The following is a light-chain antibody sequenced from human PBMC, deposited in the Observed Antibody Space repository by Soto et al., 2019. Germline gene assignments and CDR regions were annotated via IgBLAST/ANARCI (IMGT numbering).Light chain of an antibody. J-gene: IGKJ4*01. Sequence: DIQMTQSPSSLSASVGDRVTITCQASQDISNYLSWYQQRPGKAPKLLIYDSSNLETGVPSRFSGGGSGTLFTFTISSLQPEDIATYYCQQSDSLPLTFGGGTKVDIK. V-gene: IGKV1-33*01. CDR3: QQSDSLPLT. CDR1: QDISNY. CDR2: DSS.